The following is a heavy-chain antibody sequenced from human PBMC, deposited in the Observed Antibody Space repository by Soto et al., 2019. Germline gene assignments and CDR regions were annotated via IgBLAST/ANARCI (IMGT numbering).Heavy chain of an antibody. V-gene: IGHV4-59*01. Sequence: QVQLQESGPGHVKPSETLSLTCTISGGSISVYYWSWIRQSPGQALEWIGYIYASGSPYYNPSLRSRVLMSADTSKNQVSLELTSATAADTAVYFCARGVGSSPPRYWGRGTLVTVSS. D-gene: IGHD1-26*01. CDR3: ARGVGSSPPRY. CDR1: GGSISVYY. J-gene: IGHJ4*02. CDR2: IYASGSP.